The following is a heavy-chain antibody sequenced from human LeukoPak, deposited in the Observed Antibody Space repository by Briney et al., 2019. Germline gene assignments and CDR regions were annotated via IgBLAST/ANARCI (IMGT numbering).Heavy chain of an antibody. CDR3: ARGRPHGNDY. V-gene: IGHV3-48*01. CDR1: GFTFSSYS. J-gene: IGHJ4*02. Sequence: GGSLRLSCAASGFTFSSYSMNWVRQAPGKGLEWVSYISSSSSTIYYADSVKGRFTISRDNAKNSLYQQMNSLRAEDTAVYYCARGRPHGNDYWGQGTLVTVSS. CDR2: ISSSSSTI. D-gene: IGHD4-23*01.